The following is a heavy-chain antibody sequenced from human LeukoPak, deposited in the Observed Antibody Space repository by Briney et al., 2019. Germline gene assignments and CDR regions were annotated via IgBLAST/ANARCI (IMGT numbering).Heavy chain of an antibody. Sequence: ASVKVSCKASGYTFTGYYMHWVRQAPGQGLEWVGWINPNSGGTNYAQKFQGWVTMTRDRSISTAYMELSRLRSDDTAVYYCARARQSGLIVATFDTDYWGQGTLVTVSS. CDR2: INPNSGGT. J-gene: IGHJ4*02. D-gene: IGHD5-12*01. CDR1: GYTFTGYY. CDR3: ARARQSGLIVATFDTDY. V-gene: IGHV1-2*04.